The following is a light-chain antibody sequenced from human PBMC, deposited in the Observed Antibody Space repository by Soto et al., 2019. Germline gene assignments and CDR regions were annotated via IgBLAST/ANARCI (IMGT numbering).Light chain of an antibody. CDR2: EVN. Sequence: QSALTQPASVSGSPGQSITISCTGTSSDVGGFDYVSWYQQRPGKAPKLLIYEVNRRPSGVSNRFSGSKSGNAASLTISGLQTEDEGDYYCCLYIGATTYVFGTGTKLTVL. J-gene: IGLJ1*01. V-gene: IGLV2-14*01. CDR1: SSDVGGFDY. CDR3: CLYIGATTYV.